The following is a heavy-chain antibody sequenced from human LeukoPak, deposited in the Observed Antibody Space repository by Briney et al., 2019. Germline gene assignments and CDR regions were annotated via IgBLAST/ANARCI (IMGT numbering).Heavy chain of an antibody. D-gene: IGHD3-10*01. CDR2: IYYSGST. V-gene: IGHV4-39*01. J-gene: IGHJ5*02. CDR3: DSGTHSTEFDP. Sequence: SETLSLTCAVSGGSLISTTYYWGWIRQPPGKGLEWIGSIYYSGSTYYNPSLKSRVTISVDTSKNQFSLKLSSVTAADTAEYYCDSGTHSTEFDPWGQGTLVTVSS. CDR1: GGSLISTTYY.